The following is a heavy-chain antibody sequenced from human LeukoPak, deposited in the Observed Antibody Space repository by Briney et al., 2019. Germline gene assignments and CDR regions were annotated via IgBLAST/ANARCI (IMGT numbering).Heavy chain of an antibody. CDR3: ARLGKSGYLFEY. Sequence: ASETLSFTCTVSGGSMSSNSYYWGWIRQPPGKGLEWVGSIYYSGTTYYAPSLKSRVTISVDTSGDQFSLKLSSVTAADTAVYYCARLGKSGYLFEYWGQGTLVTVSS. CDR2: IYYSGTT. J-gene: IGHJ4*02. V-gene: IGHV4-39*01. D-gene: IGHD3-3*01. CDR1: GGSMSSNSYY.